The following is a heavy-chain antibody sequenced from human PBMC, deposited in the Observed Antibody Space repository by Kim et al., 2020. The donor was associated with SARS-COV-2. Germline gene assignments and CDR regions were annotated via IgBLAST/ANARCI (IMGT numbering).Heavy chain of an antibody. Sequence: ASVKVSCKASGYIFTSIAIHWVRQAPGQGLEWMGWLNTNTGTPTYARGFTGRFVFSLDTTVSAAYLQISSLRADDTAVYVCAARYSSSYFDLWGRGTLVTVST. CDR1: GYIFTSIA. CDR2: LNTNTGTP. V-gene: IGHV7-4-1*02. D-gene: IGHD6-13*01. J-gene: IGHJ2*01. CDR3: AARYSSSYFDL.